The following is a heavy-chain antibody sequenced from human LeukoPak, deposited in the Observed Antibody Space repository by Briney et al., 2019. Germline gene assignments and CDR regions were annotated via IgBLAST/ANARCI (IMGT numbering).Heavy chain of an antibody. D-gene: IGHD1-1*01. CDR1: GGTFSSYT. V-gene: IGHV1-69*04. CDR3: AREGTKEDNWFDP. CDR2: IIPILGIA. J-gene: IGHJ5*02. Sequence: SVKVSCKASGGTFSSYTISWVRQAPGQGLEWMGRIIPILGIANYAQKFQGRVTITADKSTSTAYMELSSLRSEDTAVYYCAREGTKEDNWFDPWGQGTLVTVSS.